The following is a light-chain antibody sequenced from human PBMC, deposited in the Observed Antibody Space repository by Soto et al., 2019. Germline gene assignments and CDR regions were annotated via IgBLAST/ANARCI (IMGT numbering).Light chain of an antibody. CDR1: QVITHD. V-gene: IGKV1-17*01. CDR2: AAS. CDR3: LQLNTYPCM. J-gene: IGKJ1*01. Sequence: IQMTQSPSSLSASVGDRLSITSRASQVITHDIGWYQQKPGKAPKRLIYAASTLHSGVPSRFSGSGAGTEFSLTISSLQPEDVATYYCLQLNTYPCMFGQGPKVELK.